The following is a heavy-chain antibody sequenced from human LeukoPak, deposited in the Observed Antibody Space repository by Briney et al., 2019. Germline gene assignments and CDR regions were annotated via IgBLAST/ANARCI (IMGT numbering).Heavy chain of an antibody. D-gene: IGHD2-15*01. CDR1: GGSVSTSSYY. Sequence: SETLSLTCTVSGGSVSTSSYYWGWIRQPPGKRLEWIGRIYSSGYTYYNPSLESRATISVDTSKNQFSLKLTSVTAADTAVYYCAGSDLTQDYWDYWGQGTLVTVSS. CDR2: IYSSGYT. CDR3: AGSDLTQDYWDY. J-gene: IGHJ4*02. V-gene: IGHV4-39*07.